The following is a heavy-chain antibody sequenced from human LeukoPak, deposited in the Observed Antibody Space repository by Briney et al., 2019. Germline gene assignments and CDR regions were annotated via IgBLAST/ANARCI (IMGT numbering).Heavy chain of an antibody. D-gene: IGHD3-10*01. CDR3: ARHLTITMVRGVIITPFPFDP. J-gene: IGHJ5*02. CDR1: GYIFTSYW. CDR2: IYPGDSDT. Sequence: GESXXIXXKGSGYIFTSYWXGWVRQMPGKGXXGXGXIYPGDSDTRYSPSFQGQGTISADKSISTAYLQWSSLKASDAAMYYCARHLTITMVRGVIITPFPFDPWGQGTLVTVSS. V-gene: IGHV5-51*01.